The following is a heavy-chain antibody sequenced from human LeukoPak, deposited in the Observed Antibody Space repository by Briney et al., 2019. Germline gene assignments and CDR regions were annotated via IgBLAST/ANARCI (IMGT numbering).Heavy chain of an antibody. CDR2: LYYSGST. CDR1: GGSISSSTYY. Sequence: SETLSLTCTVSGGSISSSTYYWGWIRQPPGKGLEWIGNLYYSGSTYYNPSLKSRVTTSVDTSKNQFSLKLSSVTAADTAVYYCARQAISGYDPPPFDSWGQGTLVTVSS. V-gene: IGHV4-39*01. CDR3: ARQAISGYDPPPFDS. D-gene: IGHD5-12*01. J-gene: IGHJ4*02.